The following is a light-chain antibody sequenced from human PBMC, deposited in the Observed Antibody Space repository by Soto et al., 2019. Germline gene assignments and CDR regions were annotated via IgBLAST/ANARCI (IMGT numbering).Light chain of an antibody. V-gene: IGLV1-47*02. Sequence: QSALTQPPSASGTPGQRVFISCSGSSSNIGGTNYAYWYQQLPGAAPKLLMHSNNLRPSGVPERISGSKSGTSASLAISGLRPEDEAVYCCASWDDRLGAVIFGGGTKVTVL. CDR2: SNN. J-gene: IGLJ2*01. CDR1: SSNIGGTNY. CDR3: ASWDDRLGAVI.